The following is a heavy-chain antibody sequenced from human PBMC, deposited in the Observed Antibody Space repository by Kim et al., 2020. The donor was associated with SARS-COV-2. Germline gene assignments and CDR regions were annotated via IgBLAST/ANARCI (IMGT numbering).Heavy chain of an antibody. CDR3: ARDRGSGAFDI. D-gene: IGHD3-10*01. V-gene: IGHV4-31*02. CDR2: ST. J-gene: IGHJ3*02. Sequence: STDPTPSIKGRVTIPVDTSKTQFSLKLSSVTAADTAVYYCARDRGSGAFDIWGQGTMVTVSS.